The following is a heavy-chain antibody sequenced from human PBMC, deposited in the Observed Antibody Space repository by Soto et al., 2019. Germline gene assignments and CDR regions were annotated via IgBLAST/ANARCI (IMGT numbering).Heavy chain of an antibody. Sequence: PGGSLRLSCAASGFTFSSYAMSWVRQAPGKGLEWVSAISGSGGSTYYADSVKGRFTISRDNSKNTLYLQMNSLRAEDTAVYYCAKAEVYSGTRYYFDYWGQGTLVTVSS. D-gene: IGHD1-26*01. CDR1: GFTFSSYA. CDR2: ISGSGGST. V-gene: IGHV3-23*01. J-gene: IGHJ4*02. CDR3: AKAEVYSGTRYYFDY.